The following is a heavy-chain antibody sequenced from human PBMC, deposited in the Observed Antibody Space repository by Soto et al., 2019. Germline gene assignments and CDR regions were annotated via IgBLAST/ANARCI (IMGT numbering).Heavy chain of an antibody. CDR1: GFTFSSYA. Sequence: GGSLRLSCAASGFTFSSYAMSWVRQAPGKGLEWVPAISGSDGSTYYADSVKGRFTISRDISKNTLYLQMSSLRAEDTAVYYCARAQTQYYDFWSGYYSGYGMDVWGQGTAVTVSS. CDR3: ARAQTQYYDFWSGYYSGYGMDV. V-gene: IGHV3-23*01. J-gene: IGHJ6*02. D-gene: IGHD3-3*01. CDR2: ISGSDGST.